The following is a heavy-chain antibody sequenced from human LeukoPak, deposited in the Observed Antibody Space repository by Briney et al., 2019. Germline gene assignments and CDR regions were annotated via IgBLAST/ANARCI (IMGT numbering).Heavy chain of an antibody. Sequence: GGSLRLSCAASGFTFSSYEMNWVRQAPGKWLEWVSYISSSGSTIYYADSVKGRFTISRDNAKNSLYLQMNSLRAEDTAVYYCARGGYCSGGRCRWFDAWGQGTLATVSS. CDR2: ISSSGSTI. CDR1: GFTFSSYE. V-gene: IGHV3-48*03. D-gene: IGHD2-15*01. J-gene: IGHJ5*02. CDR3: ARGGYCSGGRCRWFDA.